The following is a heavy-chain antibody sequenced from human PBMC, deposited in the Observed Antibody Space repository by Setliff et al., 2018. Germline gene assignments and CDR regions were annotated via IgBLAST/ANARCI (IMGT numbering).Heavy chain of an antibody. D-gene: IGHD2-2*01. J-gene: IGHJ4*02. CDR2: INPSGGST. Sequence: ASVKVSCKASGYTFTSYGISWVRQAPGQGLEWMGWINPSGGSTSYAQKFQGRVTMTRDTSTSTVYMELSSLRSEDTAVYYCARDSRGEAGSTRQNTFDYWGQGTLVTVSS. CDR1: GYTFTSYG. CDR3: ARDSRGEAGSTRQNTFDY. V-gene: IGHV1-46*01.